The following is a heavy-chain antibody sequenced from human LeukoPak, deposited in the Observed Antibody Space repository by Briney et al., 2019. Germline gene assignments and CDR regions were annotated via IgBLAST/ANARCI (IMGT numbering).Heavy chain of an antibody. D-gene: IGHD1-14*01. J-gene: IGHJ6*03. CDR2: MNPNSGNT. V-gene: IGHV1-8*03. CDR1: GYTFTSYD. CDR3: ARAGTPVYYYYMDV. Sequence: ASVKVSCKASGYTFTSYDINWVRQATGQGLEWMGWMNPNSGNTGYAQKFQGRVTITTDTSTSTAYMELRTLRSDDTAVYYCARAGTPVYYYYMDVWGKGTTVTISS.